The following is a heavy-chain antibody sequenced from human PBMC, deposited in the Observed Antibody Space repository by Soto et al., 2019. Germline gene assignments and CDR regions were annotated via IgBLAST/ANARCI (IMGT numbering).Heavy chain of an antibody. CDR3: ARIAASGRGWDV. Sequence: EVQLVESGGGLVQPGGSLRLSCVDSGFTFSSYWMSWVRQAPVKGLEWVGNITQDGSEEKYVDSVKGRFTISRDNAKNTMYLQRNGLRVEDTAVYYWARIAASGRGWDVWGQGTTVVVSS. V-gene: IGHV3-7*01. CDR1: GFTFSSYW. D-gene: IGHD6-13*01. CDR2: ITQDGSEE. J-gene: IGHJ6*02.